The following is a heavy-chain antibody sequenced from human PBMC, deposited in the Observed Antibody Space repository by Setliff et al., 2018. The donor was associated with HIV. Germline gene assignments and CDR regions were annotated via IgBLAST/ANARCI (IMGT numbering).Heavy chain of an antibody. Sequence: SVKVSCKASGGTFKNLAISWVRQAPGQGLEWMGGVIPSFATANYAQKIQGRITITADELTSTVYMDLNSLKSEVSAVYYCANPHDGGAFDVWGQGTAVTVSS. CDR3: ANPHDGGAFDV. V-gene: IGHV1-69*13. D-gene: IGHD1-1*01. CDR1: GGTFKNLA. J-gene: IGHJ3*01. CDR2: VIPSFATA.